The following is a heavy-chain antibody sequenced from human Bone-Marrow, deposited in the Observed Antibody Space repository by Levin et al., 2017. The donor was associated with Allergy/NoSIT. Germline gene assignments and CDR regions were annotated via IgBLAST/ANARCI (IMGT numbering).Heavy chain of an antibody. CDR3: ARLLPPAFTDYGDFLERDRADV. J-gene: IGHJ6*02. CDR1: GGSISSGDHY. CDR2: IYYSGRT. Sequence: PSETLSLTCTVSGGSISSGDHYWTWIRQPPGKGLECIGYIYYSGRTHYKPSLKSRITISLDASKNQFSLKLSSVTAADTAVYYCARLLPPAFTDYGDFLERDRADVWGQGTTITVSS. D-gene: IGHD4-17*01. V-gene: IGHV4-30-4*01.